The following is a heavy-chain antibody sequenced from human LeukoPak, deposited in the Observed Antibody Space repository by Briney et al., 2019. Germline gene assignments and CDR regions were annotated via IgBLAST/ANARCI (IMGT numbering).Heavy chain of an antibody. CDR2: IYTSGST. Sequence: SETLSLTCTVSGGSISSYYWSWTRQPAGKGLEWIGRIYTSGSTNYNPSLKSRVTMSVDTSKNQFSLKLSSVTAADTAVYYCARSLYDFWSGYYPLGYWGQGTLVTVSS. J-gene: IGHJ4*02. CDR3: ARSLYDFWSGYYPLGY. CDR1: GGSISSYY. D-gene: IGHD3-3*01. V-gene: IGHV4-4*07.